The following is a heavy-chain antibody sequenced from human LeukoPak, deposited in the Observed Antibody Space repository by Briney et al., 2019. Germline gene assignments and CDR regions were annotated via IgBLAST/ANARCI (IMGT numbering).Heavy chain of an antibody. Sequence: GGSLRLSCAASGFTFTSYSMNWVRQAPGKGLEWVSTISGGGGSTYYAGSVKGRFTISRDNSKNTLYLQVDSLRAEDTAVYYCAKGGKWDVTPFDYWGQGTLVTVSS. J-gene: IGHJ4*02. CDR2: ISGGGGST. CDR3: AKGGKWDVTPFDY. CDR1: GFTFTSYS. D-gene: IGHD1-26*01. V-gene: IGHV3-23*01.